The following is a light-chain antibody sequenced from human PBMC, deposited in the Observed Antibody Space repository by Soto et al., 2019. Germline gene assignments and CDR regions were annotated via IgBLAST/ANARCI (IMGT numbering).Light chain of an antibody. J-gene: IGKJ1*01. Sequence: IQMTQSPSTFSASTGDRVTITCRASQGISSCLAWYQQRPGEAPKLLIYEASTLERGVPSRFSGSGSGTEFTLTISSLQPDDFATFYCQQYNTYSRTFGQGTKVEVK. CDR1: QGISSC. CDR2: EAS. V-gene: IGKV1-5*01. CDR3: QQYNTYSRT.